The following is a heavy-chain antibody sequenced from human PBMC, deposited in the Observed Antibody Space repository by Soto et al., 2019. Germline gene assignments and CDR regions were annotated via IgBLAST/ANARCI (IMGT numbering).Heavy chain of an antibody. CDR2: INPNSGGT. D-gene: IGHD3-10*01. CDR1: GYTFTGSY. J-gene: IGHJ4*02. V-gene: IGHV1-2*02. Sequence: GASVKVSWKASGYTFTGSYMHWVRQAPGQGLEWMGWINPNSGGTNYAQKFQGRVTMTRDTSISTAYMELSRLRSDDTAVYYCARGADTGLWFGEPLGYWGQGTLVTVS. CDR3: ARGADTGLWFGEPLGY.